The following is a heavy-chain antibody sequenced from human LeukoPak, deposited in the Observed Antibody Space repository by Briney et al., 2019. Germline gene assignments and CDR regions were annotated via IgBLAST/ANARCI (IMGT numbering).Heavy chain of an antibody. CDR1: GFTFDDYA. J-gene: IGHJ6*03. CDR3: AKGVAAGYYYYMDV. Sequence: PGRSLRLSCAASGFTFDDYAMHRVRQAPGKGLEWVSGISWNSGSIGYADSVKGRFTISRDNAKNSLYLQMNSLRAEDTALYYCAKGVAAGYYYYMDVWGKGTTVTVSS. V-gene: IGHV3-9*01. CDR2: ISWNSGSI. D-gene: IGHD6-13*01.